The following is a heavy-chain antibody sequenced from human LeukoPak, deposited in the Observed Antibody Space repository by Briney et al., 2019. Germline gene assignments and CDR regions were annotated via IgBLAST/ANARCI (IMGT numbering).Heavy chain of an antibody. J-gene: IGHJ4*02. Sequence: GGSLRLSCAASGFTFSSYSMNWVRQAPGKGLEWVSSISSSSSYIYYADSVKGRFTISRDNAKNSLYLQMNSLRAEGTAVYYCARYSSGWPGYFDYWGQGTLVTVSS. V-gene: IGHV3-21*01. CDR2: ISSSSSYI. CDR3: ARYSSGWPGYFDY. D-gene: IGHD6-25*01. CDR1: GFTFSSYS.